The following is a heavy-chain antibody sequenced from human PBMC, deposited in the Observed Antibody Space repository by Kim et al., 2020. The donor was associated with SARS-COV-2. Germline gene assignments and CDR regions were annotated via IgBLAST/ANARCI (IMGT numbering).Heavy chain of an antibody. CDR3: AKDLRSYGGNSGFGY. Sequence: GGSLRLSCAASGFTFSSYAMSWVRQAPGKGLEWVSAISGSGGSTYYADSVKGRFTISRDNSKNTLYLQMNSLRAEDTAVYYCAKDLRSYGGNSGFGYWGQGTLVTVSS. CDR1: GFTFSSYA. CDR2: ISGSGGST. J-gene: IGHJ4*02. D-gene: IGHD1-26*01. V-gene: IGHV3-23*01.